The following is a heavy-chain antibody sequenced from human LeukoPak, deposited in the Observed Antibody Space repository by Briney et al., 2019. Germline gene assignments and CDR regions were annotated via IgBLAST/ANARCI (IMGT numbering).Heavy chain of an antibody. CDR2: ISGSGGST. D-gene: IGHD3-16*02. J-gene: IGHJ4*02. CDR3: AKGDMITFGGVIVD. CDR1: GFTFSSYA. V-gene: IGHV3-23*01. Sequence: GGSLRLSCAASGFTFSSYAMSWVRQAPGNGREWVSAISGSGGSTYYAASVKGRFTISRDNSKNTLYLQMNSLRAEEAAVYYCAKGDMITFGGVIVDWGQGTLVTVSS.